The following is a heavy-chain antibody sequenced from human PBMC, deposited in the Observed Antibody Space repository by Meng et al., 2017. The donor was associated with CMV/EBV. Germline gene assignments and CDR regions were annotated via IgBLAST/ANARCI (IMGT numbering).Heavy chain of an antibody. CDR1: VFTFDDYN. CDR3: AKESDSSGYYSYFDY. D-gene: IGHD3-22*01. Sequence: SVFTFDDYNLHWVRQAPGKGLEWVSLISWDGGSTYYADSVKGRFTISRDNSKNSLYLQMNSLRTEDTALYYCAKESDSSGYYSYFDYWGQGTLVTVSS. J-gene: IGHJ4*02. CDR2: ISWDGGST. V-gene: IGHV3-43*01.